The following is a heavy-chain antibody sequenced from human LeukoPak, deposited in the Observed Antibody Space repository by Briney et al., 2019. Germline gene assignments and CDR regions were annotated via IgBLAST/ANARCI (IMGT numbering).Heavy chain of an antibody. CDR1: GGSISSYY. CDR2: IYYSGST. CDR3: ARSPDYGANYDAFDI. Sequence: PSETLSLTCTVSGGSISSYYWSWIRQPPGKGLEWIGYIYYSGSTNYNPSLKSRVTISVDTSKNQFSLKLSSVTAADTAVYYCARSPDYGANYDAFDIWGQGTMVTVSS. J-gene: IGHJ3*02. D-gene: IGHD4/OR15-4a*01. V-gene: IGHV4-59*08.